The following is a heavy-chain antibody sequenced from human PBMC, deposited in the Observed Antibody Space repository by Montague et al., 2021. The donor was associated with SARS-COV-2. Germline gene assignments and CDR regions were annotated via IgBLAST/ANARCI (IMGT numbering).Heavy chain of an antibody. CDR1: GGSIGSNNW. D-gene: IGHD5-24*01. J-gene: IGHJ5*02. CDR3: AREDRWNWFDP. CDR2: IYHSGSN. Sequence: SETLSLTCAVSGGSIGSNNWCRWIQHPPEKGLGRRGEIYHSGSNNYNPSSKSRVTISLDKSNNQFSRKLHSVTAADTAVYYCAREDRWNWFDPWGQGTLVTVSS. V-gene: IGHV4-4*02.